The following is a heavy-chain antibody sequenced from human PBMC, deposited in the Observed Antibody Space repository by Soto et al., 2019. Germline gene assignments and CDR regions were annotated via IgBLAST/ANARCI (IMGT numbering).Heavy chain of an antibody. CDR3: AANTYGDLYYFDY. Sequence: ASVKVSCKASGFTFTSSAVQWVRQARGQRLEWIGWIVVGSGNTNYAQKFQEGVTITRDMSTSTAYMELSSLRSEDTAVYYCAANTYGDLYYFDYWGQGTLVTVSS. CDR1: GFTFTSSA. CDR2: IVVGSGNT. J-gene: IGHJ4*02. V-gene: IGHV1-58*01. D-gene: IGHD4-17*01.